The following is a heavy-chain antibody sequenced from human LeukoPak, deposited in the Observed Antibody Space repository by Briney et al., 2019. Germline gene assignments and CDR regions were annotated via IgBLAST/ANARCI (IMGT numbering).Heavy chain of an antibody. D-gene: IGHD6-6*01. CDR2: INHSGST. Sequence: PSETLSLTCAVYGGSFSGYYWSLIRQPPGKGLEWIGEINHSGSTNYNPSLKSRVTISVDTSKNQFSLKLSSVTAADTAVYYCARGQLVPRLYYFDYWGQGTLVTVSS. J-gene: IGHJ4*02. CDR1: GGSFSGYY. CDR3: ARGQLVPRLYYFDY. V-gene: IGHV4-34*01.